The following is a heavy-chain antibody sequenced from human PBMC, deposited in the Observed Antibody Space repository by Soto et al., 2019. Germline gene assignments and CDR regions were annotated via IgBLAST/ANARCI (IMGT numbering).Heavy chain of an antibody. J-gene: IGHJ4*01. CDR2: VYYSGTT. Sequence: PSETLSLTCSVSGGTLNSGSYYWSWLRQPPGKGLEWIGHVYYSGTTKYNPSLKSRVTMSIDTSDKQFSLRLSSVSDADTAVYYCARDYWPTGRRFDFWGHGALVT. V-gene: IGHV4-61*01. CDR3: ARDYWPTGRRFDF. CDR1: GGTLNSGSYY. D-gene: IGHD2-15*01.